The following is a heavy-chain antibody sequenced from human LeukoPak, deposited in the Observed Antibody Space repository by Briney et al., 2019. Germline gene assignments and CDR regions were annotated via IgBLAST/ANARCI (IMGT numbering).Heavy chain of an antibody. V-gene: IGHV1-18*01. D-gene: IGHD6-13*01. CDR2: ISGYNGNT. Sequence: ASVKVSCKASGYTFTSYGIGWVRQAPGQGLEWMGWISGYNGNTNYAQNLQGRVTMTTDTSTRTTYMELRTLRSDDTAVYYCARGGWQQLDYWGQGTLVTVSS. CDR3: ARGGWQQLDY. CDR1: GYTFTSYG. J-gene: IGHJ4*02.